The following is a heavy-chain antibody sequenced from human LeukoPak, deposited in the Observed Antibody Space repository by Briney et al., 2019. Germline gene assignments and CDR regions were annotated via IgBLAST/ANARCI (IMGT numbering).Heavy chain of an antibody. Sequence: GASVKVSCKASGYTFTSYAMHWVRQAPGQRLEWMGWINAGNGNTKCSQKFQGRVTITRDTSASTAYMELSSLRSEDTAVYYCARWAVAVAGFDYWGQGTLVTVSS. J-gene: IGHJ4*02. CDR2: INAGNGNT. CDR3: ARWAVAVAGFDY. D-gene: IGHD6-19*01. V-gene: IGHV1-3*01. CDR1: GYTFTSYA.